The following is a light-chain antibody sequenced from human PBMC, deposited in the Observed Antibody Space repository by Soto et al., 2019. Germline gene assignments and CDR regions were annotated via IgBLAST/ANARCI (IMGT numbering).Light chain of an antibody. CDR1: SSDVGGYKY. V-gene: IGLV2-8*01. CDR3: SSYAGRNIVL. J-gene: IGLJ2*01. CDR2: EVN. Sequence: QYALTQPPSASGSTGQSVTIACTGTSSDVGGYKYVSWYQQHPGKAPKLMIYEVNKRPSGVPDRFSGSKSGHTASLTVSGLQADDEADYFCSSYAGRNIVLFGGGTKLTVL.